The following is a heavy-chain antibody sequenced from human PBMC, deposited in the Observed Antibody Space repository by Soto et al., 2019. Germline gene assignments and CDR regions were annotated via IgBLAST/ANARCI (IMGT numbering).Heavy chain of an antibody. CDR3: ARRIYGYSGYDHFGEFDY. CDR1: GFTFSSYV. V-gene: IGHV3-23*01. Sequence: GGSLRLSCVASGFTFSSYVMSWVRQAPGKGLEWVSGISGSGGSTYYADSVKGRFTISRDNSKNTLYLQMNSLRAEDTALYYCARRIYGYSGYDHFGEFDYWGQGTLVTVSS. D-gene: IGHD5-12*01. CDR2: ISGSGGST. J-gene: IGHJ4*02.